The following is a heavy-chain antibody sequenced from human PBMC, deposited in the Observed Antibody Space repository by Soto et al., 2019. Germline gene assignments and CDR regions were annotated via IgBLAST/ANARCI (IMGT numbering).Heavy chain of an antibody. CDR3: ARVRMATIFGMGPAYGMDV. CDR2: IYYSGST. D-gene: IGHD3-10*02. J-gene: IGHJ6*02. CDR1: GGSISSYY. V-gene: IGHV4-59*01. Sequence: SETLSLTCTVSGGSISSYYWSWIRQPPGKGLEWIGYIYYSGSTNYNPSLKSRVTISVDTSKNQFSLKLSSVTAADPAVYYCARVRMATIFGMGPAYGMDVWGQGTTVTVSS.